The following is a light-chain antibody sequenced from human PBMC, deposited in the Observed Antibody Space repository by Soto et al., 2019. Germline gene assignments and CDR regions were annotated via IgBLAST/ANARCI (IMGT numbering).Light chain of an antibody. CDR3: QQYGSLPRT. CDR2: GTS. CDR1: QSIMNTF. V-gene: IGKV3-20*01. J-gene: IGKJ1*01. Sequence: EIVLTQSPGTLSLSPGERATLSCRASQSIMNTFLSWYQQKPGQAPRLLIYGTSSRATGIPDRFSGSGSGTDFTLTISRLETEDFAVYYCQQYGSLPRTFGQGTKVEIK.